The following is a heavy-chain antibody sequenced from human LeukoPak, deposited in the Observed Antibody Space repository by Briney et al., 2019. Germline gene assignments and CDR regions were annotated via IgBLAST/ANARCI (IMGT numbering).Heavy chain of an antibody. V-gene: IGHV4-30-4*01. CDR2: IYYSGST. D-gene: IGHD3-10*01. CDR3: ASERAYYYHNMDV. J-gene: IGHJ6*02. Sequence: PSQTLSLTCSVSGGSISSGDYYWSWIRQPPGKGLEWIGYIYYSGSTYYNPSLKSRVTIPLDTSRNQFSLKLSSVTAADTAVYYCASERAYYYHNMDVWGPGTTVTVSS. CDR1: GGSISSGDYY.